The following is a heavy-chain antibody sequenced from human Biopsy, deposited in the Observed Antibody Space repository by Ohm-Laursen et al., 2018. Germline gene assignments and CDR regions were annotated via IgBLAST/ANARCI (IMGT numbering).Heavy chain of an antibody. Sequence: SLRLSCAASGFSLISHVMHWLRQAPGKGLAWVAGLWHDGTNKYYADSVKGRFTISRDNSKNTLYLQMNSLRAEDTAMYYCARPTNARAGGAPFDIWGQGTMVTVSS. J-gene: IGHJ3*02. D-gene: IGHD1-1*01. CDR3: ARPTNARAGGAPFDI. CDR2: LWHDGTNK. V-gene: IGHV3-33*01. CDR1: GFSLISHV.